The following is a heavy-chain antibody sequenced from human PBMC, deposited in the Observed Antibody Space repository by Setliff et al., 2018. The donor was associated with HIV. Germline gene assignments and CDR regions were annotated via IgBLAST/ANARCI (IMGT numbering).Heavy chain of an antibody. V-gene: IGHV4-61*02. CDR1: AGSISSGSYY. CDR2: IYTSGST. Sequence: SETLSLTCTVSAGSISSGSYYWSWIRQPAGKGLEWIGRIYTSGSTNYNPSLKRRVTISVDTSKNQFSLKLSSVNAADTAVYYCAGSWSDYPLSFGYWGQGTLVTVSS. D-gene: IGHD3-3*01. CDR3: AGSWSDYPLSFGY. J-gene: IGHJ4*02.